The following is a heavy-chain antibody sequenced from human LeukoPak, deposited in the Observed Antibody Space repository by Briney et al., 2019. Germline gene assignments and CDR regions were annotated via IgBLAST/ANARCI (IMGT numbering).Heavy chain of an antibody. CDR2: ISGSGGNT. D-gene: IGHD4-23*01. CDR1: GFTFSGYA. V-gene: IGHV3-23*01. J-gene: IGHJ4*02. Sequence: GGSLRLSCAASGFTFSGYAMSWVRQAPGEGLEWASSISGSGGNTYYADSVKGRFTISRDNSKNTLYMQMNSLRAEDTAVYYCAKLVTHFDYWGQGTLVTVSS. CDR3: AKLVTHFDY.